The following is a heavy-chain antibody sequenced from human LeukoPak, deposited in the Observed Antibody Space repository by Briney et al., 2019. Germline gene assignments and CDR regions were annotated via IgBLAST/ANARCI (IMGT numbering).Heavy chain of an antibody. Sequence: SQTLSLTCTVSGGSVSSGGYYWSWIRQHPGKGLEWIGYIYYSGSTYYNPSLKSRVTISVDTSKNQFSLKLSSVTAADTAVYYCAREDRGVFDYWGQGTLVTVSS. CDR1: GGSVSSGGYY. CDR2: IYYSGST. D-gene: IGHD3-10*01. J-gene: IGHJ4*02. CDR3: AREDRGVFDY. V-gene: IGHV4-31*03.